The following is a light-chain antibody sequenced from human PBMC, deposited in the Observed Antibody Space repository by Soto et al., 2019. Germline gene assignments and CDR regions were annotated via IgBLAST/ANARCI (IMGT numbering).Light chain of an antibody. CDR2: AAS. CDR1: QSISRY. V-gene: IGKV1-39*01. Sequence: DIQMTQSPSSLSASVGDRVTITCRASQSISRYLNWYQQEPGRAPKLLISAASSLQSGVPSRFSGSGSGTDFTLTINSLQPEDSATYYCQQTYSTPQFFGQGTRLEI. J-gene: IGKJ5*01. CDR3: QQTYSTPQF.